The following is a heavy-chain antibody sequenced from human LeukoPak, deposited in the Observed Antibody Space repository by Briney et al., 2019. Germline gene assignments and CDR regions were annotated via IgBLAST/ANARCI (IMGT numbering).Heavy chain of an antibody. V-gene: IGHV4-34*01. CDR2: INHSGST. CDR1: SESFSGYF. J-gene: IGHJ6*03. Sequence: PETLSLTCAIYSESFSGYFWSWIRQPPGKGLEWIGEINHSGSTNYNPSLKSRVTISVDTSKNQFSLKLSSVTAADTAVYYCASEELYDFWSGYYMDVWGKGTTVTVSS. CDR3: ASEELYDFWSGYYMDV. D-gene: IGHD3-3*01.